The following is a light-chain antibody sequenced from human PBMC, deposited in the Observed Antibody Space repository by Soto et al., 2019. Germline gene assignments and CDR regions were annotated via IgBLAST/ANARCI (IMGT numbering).Light chain of an antibody. V-gene: IGKV1-13*02. CDR1: QDIRGA. CDR3: QQLNSYPIT. CDR2: DVS. Sequence: AIQLTQSPSSLSASVGDRVTITCRASQDIRGALAWYQQKPGKAPKILIYDVSTLESGVPSRFSGSSSGTDFSLTISSLQPVDFATYYCQQLNSYPITFGPGTRLEIK. J-gene: IGKJ5*01.